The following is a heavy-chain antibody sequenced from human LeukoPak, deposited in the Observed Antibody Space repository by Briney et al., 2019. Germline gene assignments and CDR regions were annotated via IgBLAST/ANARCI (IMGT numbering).Heavy chain of an antibody. CDR2: IKQDGSEK. J-gene: IGHJ3*02. Sequence: PGGSLRLSCAASGFTFSSYWMSWARQAPGKGLEWVANIKQDGSEKYYVDSVKGRFTISRDNAKNSLYLQMNSLRAEDTAVYYCASPRSGPYYYDSSGYYYPGAFDIWGQGTMVTVSS. V-gene: IGHV3-7*01. CDR3: ASPRSGPYYYDSSGYYYPGAFDI. CDR1: GFTFSSYW. D-gene: IGHD3-22*01.